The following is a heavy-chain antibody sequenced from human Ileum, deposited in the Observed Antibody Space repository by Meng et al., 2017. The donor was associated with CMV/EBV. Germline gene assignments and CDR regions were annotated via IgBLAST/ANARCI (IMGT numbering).Heavy chain of an antibody. Sequence: SGVSVRSSNWWTWVRQPPGKRLEWIGEISHSGDTYHNPSLKSRVAISVDKSKNLFSLNMTFVTAADTAVYYCASVRGGCARSSCYFENWGQGTLVTVSS. CDR3: ASVRGGCARSSCYFEN. CDR1: GVSVRSSNW. CDR2: ISHSGDT. V-gene: IGHV4-4*02. J-gene: IGHJ4*02. D-gene: IGHD6-13*01.